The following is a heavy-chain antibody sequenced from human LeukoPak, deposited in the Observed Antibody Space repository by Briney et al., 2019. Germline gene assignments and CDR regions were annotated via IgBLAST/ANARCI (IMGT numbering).Heavy chain of an antibody. CDR1: GFTFSDYY. Sequence: GGSLRLSCAASGFTFSDYYMDWVRQAPGKGLEWVANIKYDGSEKYYVDSVRGRFTISRDNAKNSLYLQMNSLTPEDTAVYFCAKDCGGGSCYDYWGQGTLVTVSS. CDR2: IKYDGSEK. J-gene: IGHJ4*02. V-gene: IGHV3-7*04. CDR3: AKDCGGGSCYDY. D-gene: IGHD2-15*01.